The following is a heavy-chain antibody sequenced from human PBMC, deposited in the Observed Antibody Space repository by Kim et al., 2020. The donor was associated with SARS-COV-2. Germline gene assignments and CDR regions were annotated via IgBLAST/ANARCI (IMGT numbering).Heavy chain of an antibody. Sequence: SETLSLTCTVSGGSISSSSYYWGWIRQPPGKGLEWIGSIYYSGSTYYNPSLKSRVTISVDTSKNQFSLKLSSVTAADTAVYYCSLGAVVVPEHAFDIWGQGTMVTVSS. J-gene: IGHJ3*02. CDR3: SLGAVVVPEHAFDI. D-gene: IGHD2-2*01. CDR2: IYYSGST. V-gene: IGHV4-39*07. CDR1: GGSISSSSYY.